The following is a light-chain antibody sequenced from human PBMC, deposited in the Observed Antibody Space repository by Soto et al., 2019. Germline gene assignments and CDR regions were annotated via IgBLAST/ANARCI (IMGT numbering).Light chain of an antibody. CDR1: QTIDST. V-gene: IGKV3-15*01. CDR2: GAS. Sequence: TQSQIHLTQSPATRATPSCRASQTIDSTLAWYQRKPGQAPRLLIYGASTGATGIPARFSGSGSGTEFTLTISSLQSEDFAVYYCQQYHNYPHTFGEGTKVDIK. CDR3: QQYHNYPHT. J-gene: IGKJ4*02.